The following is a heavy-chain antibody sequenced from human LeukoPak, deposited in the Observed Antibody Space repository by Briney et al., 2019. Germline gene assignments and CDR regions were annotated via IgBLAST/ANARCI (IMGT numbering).Heavy chain of an antibody. CDR2: ISGSGGST. J-gene: IGHJ4*02. CDR1: GFTFSSYA. CDR3: ANLPIWLGELLLDY. D-gene: IGHD3-10*01. Sequence: GGSLRLSCAASGFTFSSYAMSWVRQAPGKGLEWVSAISGSGGSTYYADSVKGRFTISRDNSKNTLYLQMNSLRAEDTAVYYCANLPIWLGELLLDYWGQGTLVTVSS. V-gene: IGHV3-23*01.